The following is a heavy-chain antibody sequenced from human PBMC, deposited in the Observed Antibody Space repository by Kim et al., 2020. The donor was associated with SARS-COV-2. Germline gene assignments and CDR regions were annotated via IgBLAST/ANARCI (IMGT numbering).Heavy chain of an antibody. Sequence: KGRFTISRDNAKNTLYLQRNSLRAEDTAVYYCARDGYEFWSGPYYYGMDVWGQGTTVTVSS. J-gene: IGHJ6*02. V-gene: IGHV3-74*01. CDR3: ARDGYEFWSGPYYYGMDV. D-gene: IGHD3-3*01.